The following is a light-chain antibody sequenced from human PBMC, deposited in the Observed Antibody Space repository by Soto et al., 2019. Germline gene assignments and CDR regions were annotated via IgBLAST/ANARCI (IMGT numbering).Light chain of an antibody. Sequence: EVVMTQSPATLSVSPGERATLSCRANQTISSNLAWYQQKPGQAPRLLIYDASNRATGIPARFSGSGSGTEFTLTISSLQSEDFAVYYCQQYNNWWTFGQGTKVDIK. CDR1: QTISSN. CDR3: QQYNNWWT. CDR2: DAS. J-gene: IGKJ1*01. V-gene: IGKV3D-15*01.